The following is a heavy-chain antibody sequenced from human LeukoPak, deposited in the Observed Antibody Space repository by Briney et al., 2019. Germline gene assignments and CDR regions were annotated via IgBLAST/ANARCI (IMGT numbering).Heavy chain of an antibody. CDR3: ASSYYYDSSGYSIDY. CDR1: GGSFSDYY. D-gene: IGHD3-22*01. Sequence: PSETLSLTCAVYGGSFSDYYWSWIRQPPGKGLEWIGEINHSGSTNYNPSLKSRVTISVDTSKNQFSLKLSSVTAADTAVYYCASSYYYDSSGYSIDYWGQGTLVTVSS. J-gene: IGHJ4*02. CDR2: INHSGST. V-gene: IGHV4-34*01.